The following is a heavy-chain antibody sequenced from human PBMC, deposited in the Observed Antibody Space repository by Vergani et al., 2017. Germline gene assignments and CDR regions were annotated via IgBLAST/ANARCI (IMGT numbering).Heavy chain of an antibody. D-gene: IGHD2-15*01. CDR1: GFTFSSYA. J-gene: IGHJ6*02. CDR3: AKDWGYCSGGSCYSDYYYGMDV. V-gene: IGHV3-23*01. Sequence: EVQLLESGGGLVQPGGSLRLSCAASGFTFSSYAMSWVRQAPGQGLEWVSAIRGRGGSTYYADSVKCRFTISRDNSKNTLYLQMNSLRAEDTAVYYCAKDWGYCSGGSCYSDYYYGMDVWGQGTTVTVSS. CDR2: IRGRGGST.